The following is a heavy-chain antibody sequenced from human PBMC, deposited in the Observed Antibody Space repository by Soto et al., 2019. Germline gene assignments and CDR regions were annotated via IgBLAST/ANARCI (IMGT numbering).Heavy chain of an antibody. Sequence: EVQLLESGGGLVQPGGSLRLSCAASGFTFSSYAMSWVRQTPGKGLEWVSSISSSGGSTYYADSVKGRFTISRDNSKNTLYLQMNSLRAEDTAVYYCAKLAWDGSGWYSHYWGQGTLVTVSS. V-gene: IGHV3-23*01. CDR2: ISSSGGST. J-gene: IGHJ4*02. CDR1: GFTFSSYA. CDR3: AKLAWDGSGWYSHY. D-gene: IGHD6-19*01.